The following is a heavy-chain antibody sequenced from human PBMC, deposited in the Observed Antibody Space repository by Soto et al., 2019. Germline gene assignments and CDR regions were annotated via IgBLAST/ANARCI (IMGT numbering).Heavy chain of an antibody. CDR2: IYFRGNT. D-gene: IGHD3-9*01. Sequence: QLQLQESGPGLVKPSETLSLTCSVSGDSINSDKYYWGWIRQPPGKGLEWIGSIYFRGNTYYNPSLQTRVNISLDKSKSQFSLKLNCVTAADSAVYFCARLEGLATISYYFDFWGQGALVTVSS. V-gene: IGHV4-39*01. CDR1: GDSINSDKYY. CDR3: ARLEGLATISYYFDF. J-gene: IGHJ4*02.